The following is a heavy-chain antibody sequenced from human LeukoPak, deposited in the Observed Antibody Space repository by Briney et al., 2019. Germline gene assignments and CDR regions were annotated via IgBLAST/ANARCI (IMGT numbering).Heavy chain of an antibody. Sequence: ASVTVSCNASGYTFTAYYIHWVRQAPGQGLEWMGWISPNSGGTDYAQKFQDRVTMTSDTSISTAYMELSRLRSDDTAVYYCARDLGHRSGWHFDYRGQGTLVTVSS. J-gene: IGHJ4*02. CDR3: ARDLGHRSGWHFDY. V-gene: IGHV1-2*02. D-gene: IGHD6-19*01. CDR2: ISPNSGGT. CDR1: GYTFTAYY.